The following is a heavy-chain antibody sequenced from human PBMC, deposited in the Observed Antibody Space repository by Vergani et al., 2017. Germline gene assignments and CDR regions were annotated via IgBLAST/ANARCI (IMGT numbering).Heavy chain of an antibody. J-gene: IGHJ3*02. CDR2: VYSGETT. CDR3: AKVGRSEVAGTFGAFDI. V-gene: IGHV3-53*02. D-gene: IGHD6-19*01. CDR1: GFIVNTNF. Sequence: VQLVETGGGLMYPGGSLRLSCEASGFIVNTNFMTWVRQGPGKGLEWVAVVYSGETTHYADSVTGRFIISRDISKNTVYLQMTGLRAEDTGVYYCAKVGRSEVAGTFGAFDIWGQGTMVTVSS.